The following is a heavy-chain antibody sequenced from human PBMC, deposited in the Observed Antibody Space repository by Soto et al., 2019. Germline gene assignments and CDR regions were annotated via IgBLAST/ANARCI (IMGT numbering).Heavy chain of an antibody. CDR1: GGSISTSNW. J-gene: IGHJ3*02. CDR3: ARDPSESGDFDI. V-gene: IGHV4-4*02. Sequence: SETLSLTCAVSGGSISTSNWWSWVRQPPGQGLEWIGEIYHSGSANYNPSLKSRVTISVDKSKNQFSLKLSSVTAADTAVYYCARDPSESGDFDIWGQGTMVTVSS. CDR2: IYHSGSA. D-gene: IGHD1-26*01.